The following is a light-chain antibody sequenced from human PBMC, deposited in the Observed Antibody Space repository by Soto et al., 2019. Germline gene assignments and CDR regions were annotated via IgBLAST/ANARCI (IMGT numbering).Light chain of an antibody. Sequence: EIVLTQSPATLSLSPGERATLSCRASQSVSSFLSWYQQKPGQAPRLLIYDASNRAPGIPARFSGSGSGTDFTLTISILEPEDFAVYYCQQRSSWTFGQGTKVEIK. V-gene: IGKV3-11*01. CDR2: DAS. J-gene: IGKJ1*01. CDR3: QQRSSWT. CDR1: QSVSSF.